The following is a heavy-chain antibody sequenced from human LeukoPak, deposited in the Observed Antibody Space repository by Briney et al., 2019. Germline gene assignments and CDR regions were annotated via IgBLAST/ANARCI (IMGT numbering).Heavy chain of an antibody. D-gene: IGHD6-19*01. J-gene: IGHJ5*02. Sequence: SETLSLTCAVSGGSVSSGSSHWSWIRQPPGKGLEWIGYIYDSGTPRYAPSLKSRVTISIDTSRNHFSLKLTSVTAADTAIYYCARCRSASRSFWFDPWGQGTLVTVSS. CDR2: IYDSGTP. CDR1: GGSVSSGSSH. CDR3: ARCRSASRSFWFDP. V-gene: IGHV4-61*03.